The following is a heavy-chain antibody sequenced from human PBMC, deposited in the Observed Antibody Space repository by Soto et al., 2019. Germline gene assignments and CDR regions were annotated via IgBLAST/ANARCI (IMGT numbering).Heavy chain of an antibody. CDR3: AKLDEGGLQYAYYAMDV. Sequence: PGWSLRLSCVASGFTFSNYGMHWVRQAPGKGLEWVAVISYDGSNKYYADSAKGRFTISRDNSKNTLYLQMTSLRTEDTALYYCAKLDEGGLQYAYYAMDVWGQGTTVTVSS. J-gene: IGHJ6*02. D-gene: IGHD2-15*01. V-gene: IGHV3-30*18. CDR1: GFTFSNYG. CDR2: ISYDGSNK.